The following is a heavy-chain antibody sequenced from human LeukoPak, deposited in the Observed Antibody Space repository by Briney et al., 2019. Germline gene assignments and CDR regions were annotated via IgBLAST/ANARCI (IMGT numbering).Heavy chain of an antibody. D-gene: IGHD6-6*01. CDR3: ARLYSSSSGLRASDY. V-gene: IGHV3-48*03. J-gene: IGHJ4*02. Sequence: GGSLRLSCAASGFTFRFYGMSWVRQAPGKGLEWISYIVSSGTTIYYADSVKGRFTISRDNAKNSLFLQMNSLRAEDTAVYYCARLYSSSSGLRASDYWGQGTLVTVSS. CDR1: GFTFRFYG. CDR2: IVSSGTTI.